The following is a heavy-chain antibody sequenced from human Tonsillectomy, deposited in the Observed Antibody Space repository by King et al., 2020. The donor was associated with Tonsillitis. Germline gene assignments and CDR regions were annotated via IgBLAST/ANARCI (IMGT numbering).Heavy chain of an antibody. CDR2: ISGSGVSI. CDR3: AKDRAQMTTVNNLDS. CDR1: GFSFTTYT. D-gene: IGHD4-11*01. Sequence: VQLVESGGGLVQPGGSLKLSCVASGFSFTTYTMSWVRQAPGKGLEWVSSISGSGVSIFFTDSGKGRFTISRDNSKNTVFLQMNSLSADDTALYYCAKDRAQMTTVNNLDSWGQGTLVTVSS. J-gene: IGHJ4*02. V-gene: IGHV3-23*04.